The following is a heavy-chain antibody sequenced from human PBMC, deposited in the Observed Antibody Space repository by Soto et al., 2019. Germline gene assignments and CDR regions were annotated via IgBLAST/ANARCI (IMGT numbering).Heavy chain of an antibody. V-gene: IGHV3-66*01. CDR2: IYTGGST. CDR3: ARDYGGSGRFDY. J-gene: IGHJ4*02. CDR1: GFTVSSNY. Sequence: GGSLRLSCAASGFTVSSNYVSWVRQAPGKGLEWVSVIYTGGSTYYADSVKGRFTISRDNSKNTLYLQMNSLRAEDTAVYYCARDYGGSGRFDYWGQGTLVTVSS. D-gene: IGHD4-17*01.